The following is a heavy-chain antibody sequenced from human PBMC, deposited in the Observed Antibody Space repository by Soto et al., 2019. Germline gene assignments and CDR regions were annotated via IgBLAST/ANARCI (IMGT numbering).Heavy chain of an antibody. Sequence: SETLSLTCSVSGGSMSEYFWGWIRQSPGKGLEWIGYIYYLGSTDYNPSLKSRVTISVDTSKRQFSLRLTSVTAADTAVYYCARDGYDGSGSPYPAYWGPGTQVTVSS. CDR1: GGSMSEYF. D-gene: IGHD3-10*01. V-gene: IGHV4-59*01. CDR2: IYYLGST. CDR3: ARDGYDGSGSPYPAY. J-gene: IGHJ4*02.